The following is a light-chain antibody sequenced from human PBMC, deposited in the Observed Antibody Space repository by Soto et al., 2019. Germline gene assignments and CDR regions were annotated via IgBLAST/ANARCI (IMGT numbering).Light chain of an antibody. Sequence: EVVMTQSPGTLAVSPGERATLPCRASQSVSSSLAWYQQKPGQAPRLLIYAASTRATGIPSRFSGSGSGTEFTLTISSLQSEDFAVYYCQQYNNWPPMYTFGQGTKLEIK. CDR3: QQYNNWPPMYT. CDR2: AAS. J-gene: IGKJ2*01. CDR1: QSVSSS. V-gene: IGKV3-15*01.